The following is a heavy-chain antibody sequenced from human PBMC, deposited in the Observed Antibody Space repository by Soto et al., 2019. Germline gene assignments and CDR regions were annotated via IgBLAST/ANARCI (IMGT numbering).Heavy chain of an antibody. D-gene: IGHD1-26*01. CDR3: ASRERVDAFDI. V-gene: IGHV1-69*13. CDR2: IIPILGSA. Sequence: SVKVSCKASGGSFSSNAISWVRQAPGQGLEWMGGIIPILGSANYAQKFQDRLTITADGSTTTTYMELNSLRSEDAAVYYCASRERVDAFDIWGQGTLVTVSS. CDR1: GGSFSSNA. J-gene: IGHJ3*02.